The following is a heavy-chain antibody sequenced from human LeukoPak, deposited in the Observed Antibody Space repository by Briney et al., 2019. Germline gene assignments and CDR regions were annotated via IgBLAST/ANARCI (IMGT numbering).Heavy chain of an antibody. CDR2: INPNSGGT. J-gene: IGHJ5*02. CDR3: ARDYIVATIGYDNWFDP. Sequence: ASVKVSCKASGYTFTGYYMHWVRQAPGQGLERMGWINPNSGGTNYAQKFQGRVTMTRDTSISTAYMELSRLRSDDTAVYYCARDYIVATIGYDNWFDPWGQGTLVTVSS. D-gene: IGHD5-12*01. V-gene: IGHV1-2*02. CDR1: GYTFTGYY.